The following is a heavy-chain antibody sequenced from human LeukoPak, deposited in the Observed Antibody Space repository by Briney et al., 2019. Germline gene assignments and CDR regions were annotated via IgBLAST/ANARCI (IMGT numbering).Heavy chain of an antibody. V-gene: IGHV4-61*02. Sequence: SETLSLTCSVSGVSITSGSYYWGWIRQSAGKGLEWIGRVHSSGDIYHNAAFRSRAAVSGDASRNQFSLQLNSVTAADTAVYYCARGASPKDAVFFDYWGQGALITVSS. CDR1: GVSITSGSYY. D-gene: IGHD3-16*01. CDR2: VHSSGDI. J-gene: IGHJ4*02. CDR3: ARGASPKDAVFFDY.